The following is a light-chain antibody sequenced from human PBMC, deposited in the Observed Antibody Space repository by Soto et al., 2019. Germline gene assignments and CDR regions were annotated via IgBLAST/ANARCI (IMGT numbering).Light chain of an antibody. CDR3: QQYGSSGT. CDR2: GAS. Sequence: EIVLTQSPGTLALSPGGRATLSCRYRQSVSNNYLAWYQQKPGQAPRLLIYGASNRATGIPDRFSGSGSGTDFTLTISRLEPEDFALYYCQQYGSSGTFGQATKVDIK. CDR1: QSVSNNY. V-gene: IGKV3-20*01. J-gene: IGKJ1*01.